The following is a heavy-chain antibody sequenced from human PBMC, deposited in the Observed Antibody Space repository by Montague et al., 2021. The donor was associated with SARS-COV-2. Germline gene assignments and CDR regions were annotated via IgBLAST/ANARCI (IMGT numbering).Heavy chain of an antibody. CDR2: INHSGST. D-gene: IGHD3-16*02. CDR3: ARGQPPRITFGGIISYGLDV. Sequence: SETLSLTRAVYGGSFSGYYWTWIRQPPGKELEWIGEINHSGSTNYNPSLKSRVTISVDTSKNQFSLKLRSVTAADTAVYYCARGQPPRITFGGIISYGLDVWGQGTTVTVSS. V-gene: IGHV4-34*01. J-gene: IGHJ6*02. CDR1: GGSFSGYY.